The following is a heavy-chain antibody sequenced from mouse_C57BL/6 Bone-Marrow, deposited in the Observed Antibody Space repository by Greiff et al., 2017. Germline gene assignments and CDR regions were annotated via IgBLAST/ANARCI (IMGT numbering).Heavy chain of an antibody. V-gene: IGHV5-12*01. CDR3: ARQGGAMDY. CDR2: ISNGGGST. Sequence: DVQLVESGGGLVQPGGSLKLSCAASGFTFSDYYMYWVRQTPEKRLEWVAYISNGGGSTYYPDTVKGRFTISRDNAKNTLYLQMSRLKSEDTAMYYCARQGGAMDYWGQGTSVTVSS. J-gene: IGHJ4*01. CDR1: GFTFSDYY.